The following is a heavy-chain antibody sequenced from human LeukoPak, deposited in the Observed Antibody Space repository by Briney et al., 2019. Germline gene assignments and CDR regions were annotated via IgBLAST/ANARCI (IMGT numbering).Heavy chain of an antibody. V-gene: IGHV3-7*01. CDR3: ARGSYEWLPRLSFLTCDY. CDR1: GFTFSSYS. D-gene: IGHD6-19*01. CDR2: IKQDGSEK. Sequence: PGGSLRLSCAASGFTFSSYSMNWVRQAPGKGLEWLASIKQDGSEKYYVDSVKGRFTISRDNAKNSLYLQMNSLRAEDTAVYYCARGSYEWLPRLSFLTCDYWGQGTLVTVSS. J-gene: IGHJ4*02.